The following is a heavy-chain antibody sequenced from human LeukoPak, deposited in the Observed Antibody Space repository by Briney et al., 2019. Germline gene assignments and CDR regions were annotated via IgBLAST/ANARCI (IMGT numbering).Heavy chain of an antibody. CDR1: GGSFSGYY. J-gene: IGHJ6*03. Sequence: SSETLSLTCAVYGGSFSGYYWSWIRQPPGKGLEWIGEINHSGSTNYNPSLKSRVTVSVDTSKNQFSLKLSSVTAADTAVYYCARGGRDTVVVVAASPYYYYYMDVWGKGTTVTVSS. CDR2: INHSGST. CDR3: ARGGRDTVVVVAASPYYYYYMDV. V-gene: IGHV4-34*01. D-gene: IGHD2-15*01.